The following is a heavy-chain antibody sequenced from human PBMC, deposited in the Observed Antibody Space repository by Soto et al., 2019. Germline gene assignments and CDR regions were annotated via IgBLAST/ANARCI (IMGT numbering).Heavy chain of an antibody. J-gene: IGHJ6*01. CDR3: ALSFSQTNLDV. V-gene: IGHV1-2*02. CDR2: INPDSGRT. CDR1: GYTFTGYY. Sequence: ASVKVSCKASGYTFTGYYLHWVRQAPGQGLEWMGYINPDSGRTRYAQKFQGTVTMTRDTSITTAYLELSSLKYDDSAIFYCALSFSQTNLDVWGQGTTVTVSS.